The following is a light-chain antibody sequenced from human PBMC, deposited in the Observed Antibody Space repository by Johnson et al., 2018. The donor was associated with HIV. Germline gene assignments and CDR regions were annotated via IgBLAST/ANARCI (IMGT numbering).Light chain of an antibody. CDR3: GTWDSSLSAYNYV. J-gene: IGLJ1*01. CDR1: SSNIENNY. V-gene: IGLV1-51*01. CDR2: DNN. Sequence: QSVLTQPPSMSAAPGQRVAISCSGSSSNIENNYVSWYQQFPGTAPKLLIYDNNKRPSGIPDRFSGSKSGTSATLGITGLQTGDEADYYCGTWDSSLSAYNYVFGTGTKVTVL.